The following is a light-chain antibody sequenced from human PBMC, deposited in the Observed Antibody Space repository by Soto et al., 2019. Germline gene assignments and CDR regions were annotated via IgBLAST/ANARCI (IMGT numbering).Light chain of an antibody. CDR1: QSVSISY. CDR2: DAS. Sequence: EIVLTQSPGTLSLSPGERATLSCRASQSVSISYLAWYQQKPGQAPRLLIYDASTRATGIPDRISGSGSGTDITLTISRLEPEDFAVYYCQQYGSSPWTFGQGTRVEIK. V-gene: IGKV3-20*01. J-gene: IGKJ1*01. CDR3: QQYGSSPWT.